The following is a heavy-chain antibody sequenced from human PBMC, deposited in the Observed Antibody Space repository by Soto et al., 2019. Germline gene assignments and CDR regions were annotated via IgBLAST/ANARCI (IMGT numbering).Heavy chain of an antibody. Sequence: PGESLKISCKGSGYSFAGYWITWVRQKPGKGLEWMGRIDPSDSQTYYSPSFRGHVTISVTKSITTVFLQWSSLRASDTAMYYCARQIYGSHTGPNVRYYFDSWGQGTPVTVSS. D-gene: IGHD2-8*01. J-gene: IGHJ4*02. V-gene: IGHV5-10-1*01. CDR3: ARQIYGSHTGPNVRYYFDS. CDR2: IDPSDSQT. CDR1: GYSFAGYW.